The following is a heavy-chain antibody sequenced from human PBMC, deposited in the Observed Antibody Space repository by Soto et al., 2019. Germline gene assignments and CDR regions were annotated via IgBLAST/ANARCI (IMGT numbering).Heavy chain of an antibody. Sequence: SETLSLTCTVSGGSISSSSYYWGWIRQPPGKGLEWIGSIYYSGSTYYNPSLKSRVTISVDTSKNQFSLKLSSVTAADTAVYYCARRVWNGNHIEYWGQGTLVTVSS. J-gene: IGHJ4*02. D-gene: IGHD1-1*01. CDR2: IYYSGST. CDR1: GGSISSSSYY. CDR3: ARRVWNGNHIEY. V-gene: IGHV4-39*01.